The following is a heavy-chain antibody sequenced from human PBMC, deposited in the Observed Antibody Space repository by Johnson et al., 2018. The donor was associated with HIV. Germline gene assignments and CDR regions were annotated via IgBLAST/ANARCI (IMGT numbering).Heavy chain of an antibody. Sequence: VQLVESGGGLIQPGKSLRLSCAASGFTFDDYAMHLVRQAPGKGLEWVSGISWNSDTIRYADSVKGRFTISRDNSKNTLYLQMNSLRAEDTALYYCARDWAAVGRVGGMDAFDIWGQGTMVTVSS. CDR3: ARDWAAVGRVGGMDAFDI. CDR2: ISWNSDTI. J-gene: IGHJ3*02. CDR1: GFTFDDYA. V-gene: IGHV3-9*01. D-gene: IGHD6-13*01.